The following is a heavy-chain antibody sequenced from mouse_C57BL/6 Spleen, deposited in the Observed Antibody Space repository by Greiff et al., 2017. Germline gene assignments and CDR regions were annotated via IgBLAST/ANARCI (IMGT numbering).Heavy chain of an antibody. J-gene: IGHJ2*01. V-gene: IGHV1-69*01. D-gene: IGHD2-4*01. CDR1: GYTFTSYW. CDR2: IDPSDSYT. CDR3: ARSGDYDGFDY. Sequence: QVQLQQPGAELVMPGASVKLSCKASGYTFTSYWMHWVKQRPGQGLEWIGEIDPSDSYTNYNQKFKGKSTLTVDKSSSTAYRQLSSLTSEDSAVYYCARSGDYDGFDYWGQGTTLTVSS.